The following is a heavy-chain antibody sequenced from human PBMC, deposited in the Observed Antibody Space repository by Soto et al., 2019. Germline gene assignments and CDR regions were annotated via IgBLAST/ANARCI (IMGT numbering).Heavy chain of an antibody. Sequence: QVQLVQSGAEVKKPGSSVKVSCKASGDTFSTYVISWVRQAPGQGLEWVGGIIPMFQKPTYAQSFQGRVLITADESTSATYMESSSLRSEDAALYFCSYSSSPLAFDFWGQGALVTVSS. CDR1: GDTFSTYV. CDR3: SYSSSPLAFDF. J-gene: IGHJ4*02. D-gene: IGHD6-13*01. CDR2: IIPMFQKP. V-gene: IGHV1-69*01.